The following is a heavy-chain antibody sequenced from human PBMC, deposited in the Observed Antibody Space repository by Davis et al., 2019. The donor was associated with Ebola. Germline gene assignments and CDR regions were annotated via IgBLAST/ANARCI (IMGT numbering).Heavy chain of an antibody. D-gene: IGHD2-2*01. CDR3: ARAHYCSSTSCHRNFDY. V-gene: IGHV3-30*03. J-gene: IGHJ4*02. CDR1: GSTFSTYG. CDR2: ISYDASFE. Sequence: GESLKISCTASGSTFSTYGMHWVRQAPGQGLDWLAVISYDASFESYADSVKGRFTISRDNSKNTLYLQMNSLRAEDTAVYYCARAHYCSSTSCHRNFDYWGQGTLVTVSS.